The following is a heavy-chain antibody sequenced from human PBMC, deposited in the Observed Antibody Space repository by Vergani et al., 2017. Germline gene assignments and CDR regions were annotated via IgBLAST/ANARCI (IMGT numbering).Heavy chain of an antibody. CDR3: ARHGGSGNYYHVFDS. J-gene: IGHJ4*02. D-gene: IGHD3-10*02. V-gene: IGHV4-38-2*02. CDR1: NYSIGRDYF. CDR2: IYPGGLT. Sequence: QVHLQESGPGLVKPSETLSLTCSVSNYSIGRDYFLGWIRRSPGKGLEYIASIYPGGLTYYNPSLKSRATISLDTSENVISLRLTSLTAADTALYHCARHGGSGNYYHVFDSWGQGTLVIVSS.